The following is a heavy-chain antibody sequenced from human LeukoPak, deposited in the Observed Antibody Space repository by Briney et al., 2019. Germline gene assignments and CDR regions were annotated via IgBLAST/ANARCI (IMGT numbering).Heavy chain of an antibody. CDR1: GFTFSSYG. V-gene: IGHV3-30*18. CDR3: AKDLIAVAVRTDAFDI. CDR2: ISYDGSNK. D-gene: IGHD6-19*01. J-gene: IGHJ3*02. Sequence: GGSLRLSCAASGFTFSSYGMHWVRQAPGKGLEWVAVISYDGSNKYYADSVKGRFTTSRDNSKNTLYLQMNSLRAEDTAVYYCAKDLIAVAVRTDAFDIWGQGTMVTVSS.